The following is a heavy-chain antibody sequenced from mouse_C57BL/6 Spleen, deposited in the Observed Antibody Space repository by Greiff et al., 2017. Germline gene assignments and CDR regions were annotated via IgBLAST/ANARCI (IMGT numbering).Heavy chain of an antibody. D-gene: IGHD1-1*01. V-gene: IGHV2-5*01. J-gene: IGHJ2*01. CDR1: GFSLTSYG. CDR2: IWRGGST. Sequence: VKLVESGPGLVQPSQSLSITCTVSGFSLTSYGVHWVRQSPGKGLEWLGVIWRGGSTAYNAAFMSRLSITKENSKSQVFFKMNSLQADDTAIYYCAKNQNYGSSYDYFDDWGQVTTLTVSS. CDR3: AKNQNYGSSYDYFDD.